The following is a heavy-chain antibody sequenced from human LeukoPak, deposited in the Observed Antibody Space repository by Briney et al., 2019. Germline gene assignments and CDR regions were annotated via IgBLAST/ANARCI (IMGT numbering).Heavy chain of an antibody. J-gene: IGHJ4*02. D-gene: IGHD5-24*01. CDR1: GFTFSSYG. CDR3: AKVRVGMATIRVPYYFDY. Sequence: GGSLRLSCAASGFTFSSYGMHWVRQAPGKGLEWVAVISYDGSNKYYADSVKGRFTISRDNSKNTLYLQMNSLRAEDTAVYYCAKVRVGMATIRVPYYFDYWGQGTLVTVSS. V-gene: IGHV3-30*18. CDR2: ISYDGSNK.